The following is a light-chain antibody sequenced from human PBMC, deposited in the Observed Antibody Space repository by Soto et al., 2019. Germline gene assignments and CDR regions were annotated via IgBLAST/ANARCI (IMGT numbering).Light chain of an antibody. CDR1: SSDVANYNY. V-gene: IGLV2-14*03. Sequence: QSVLTQPASVSGSPGQSITISCTGTSSDVANYNYLSWYQQHPGKAPKLIIYDVSNRPSGVSNRFSGSKSGNTASLTISGLQAEDEADYYCSSYTIISTLVFGGGTKLTVL. CDR2: DVS. CDR3: SSYTIISTLV. J-gene: IGLJ2*01.